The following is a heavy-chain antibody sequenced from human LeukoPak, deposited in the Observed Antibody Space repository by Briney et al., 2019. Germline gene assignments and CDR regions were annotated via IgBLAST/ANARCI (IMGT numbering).Heavy chain of an antibody. CDR2: ISWNSGSI. J-gene: IGHJ4*02. V-gene: IGHV3-9*01. CDR3: AKERKNLGGPTGLDY. Sequence: GRSLRLSCAASGFTFDDYAMHWVRQAPGKGLEWVSGISWNSGSIAYADSVRGRFTTSRDNAKDSLFLQMNSLRAEDTALYYCAKERKNLGGPTGLDYWGQGTLVTVSS. CDR1: GFTFDDYA. D-gene: IGHD3-16*01.